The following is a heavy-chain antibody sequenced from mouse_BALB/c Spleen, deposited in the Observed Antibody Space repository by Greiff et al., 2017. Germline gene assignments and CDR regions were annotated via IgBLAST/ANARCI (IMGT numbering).Heavy chain of an antibody. V-gene: IGHV3-8*02. CDR1: GDSITSGY. CDR2: IRYSGST. CDR3: ARALYGYDEGFAY. Sequence: VQLKESGPSLVKPSQTLSLTCSVTGDSITSGYWNWIRKFPGNKLEYMGYIRYSGSTYYNPSLKSRISSTRDTSKNQYYLQLNSVTTEDTATYYGARALYGYDEGFAYWGQGTLVTVSA. D-gene: IGHD2-2*01. J-gene: IGHJ3*01.